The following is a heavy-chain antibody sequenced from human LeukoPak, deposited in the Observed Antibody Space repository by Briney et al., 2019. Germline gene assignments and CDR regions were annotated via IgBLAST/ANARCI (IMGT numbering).Heavy chain of an antibody. Sequence: SETLSLTCTVSGGSISSYYWSWIRQPPGKGLEWIGYIYYSGSTNYNPSLKSRVTISVDTSKNQFSLKLSSVTAADTAVYYCARGMITMTGPMPWFDPWGQGTLVTVSS. J-gene: IGHJ5*02. CDR1: GGSISSYY. V-gene: IGHV4-59*01. D-gene: IGHD2-2*01. CDR3: ARGMITMTGPMPWFDP. CDR2: IYYSGST.